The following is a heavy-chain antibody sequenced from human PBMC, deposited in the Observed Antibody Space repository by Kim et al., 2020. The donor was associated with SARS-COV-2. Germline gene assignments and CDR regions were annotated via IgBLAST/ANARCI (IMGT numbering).Heavy chain of an antibody. CDR1: GGSISSYY. V-gene: IGHV4-59*01. J-gene: IGHJ6*02. Sequence: SETLSLTCTVSGGSISSYYWSWIRQPPGKGLEWIGYIYYSGSTNYNPSLKSRVTISVDTSKNQFSLKLSSVTAADTAVYYCARRANYDFWGGMDVWGQGT. D-gene: IGHD3-3*01. CDR3: ARRANYDFWGGMDV. CDR2: IYYSGST.